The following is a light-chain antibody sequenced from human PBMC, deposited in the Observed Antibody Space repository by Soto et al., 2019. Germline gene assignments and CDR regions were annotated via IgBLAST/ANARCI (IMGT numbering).Light chain of an antibody. J-gene: IGKJ1*01. CDR1: QSVSSNY. CDR3: PQYGISPT. V-gene: IGKV3-20*01. Sequence: DIVLTQSPGTLSLSPGERATLSCRSSQSVSSNYLAWYQQKPDQAPRLVIYDVSGRATGIPDRFSGSGSGTEFTLTISRLAPDDSAVYYCPQYGISPTFGQGTKVEIK. CDR2: DVS.